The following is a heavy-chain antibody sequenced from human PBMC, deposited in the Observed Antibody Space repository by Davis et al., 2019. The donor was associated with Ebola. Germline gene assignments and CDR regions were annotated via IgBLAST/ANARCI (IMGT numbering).Heavy chain of an antibody. V-gene: IGHV3-64D*06. Sequence: LSLTCAASGFTFSSYSMNWVRQAPGKGLEYVSSIINNGGGTHYADSVRGRFTISRDNSQNTLYLQMSSLRTEDTAVYYCVKRPSDSGGNYYEGYFDHWGLGTLVTVSS. CDR2: IINNGGGT. CDR3: VKRPSDSGGNYYEGYFDH. CDR1: GFTFSSYS. D-gene: IGHD3-22*01. J-gene: IGHJ4*02.